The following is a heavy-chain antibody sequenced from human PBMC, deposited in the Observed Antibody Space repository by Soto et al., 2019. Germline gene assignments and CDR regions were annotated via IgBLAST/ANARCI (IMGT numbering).Heavy chain of an antibody. CDR1: GYTFTGYY. CDR3: ARQIRPNWFDT. Sequence: QVQLVQSGAEVKKPGASVKVSCKASGYTFTGYYMHWVRQAPGQGLEWMGWINHNSGGTNYAQKFQGWVTMTRDTSSSTAYMELSRLRSDDTAGYYCARQIRPNWFDTWGQGTLVTVSS. J-gene: IGHJ5*02. V-gene: IGHV1-2*04. CDR2: INHNSGGT. D-gene: IGHD3-16*01.